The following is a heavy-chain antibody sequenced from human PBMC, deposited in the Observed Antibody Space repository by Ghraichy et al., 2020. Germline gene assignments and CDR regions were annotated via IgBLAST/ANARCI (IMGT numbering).Heavy chain of an antibody. J-gene: IGHJ4*02. CDR2: IYHTGTT. CDR1: DGSINTYY. CDR3: ARGPWLIRGPDQ. D-gene: IGHD6-19*01. V-gene: IGHV4-59*12. Sequence: SQNLSLTCNVSDGSINTYYWSWLRQAPGKGLEWIGYIYHTGTTNYNPSLKTRVTMSLDTSKNEVSLTVTSVIAADTAVYYCARGPWLIRGPDQWGQGTLVTVSS.